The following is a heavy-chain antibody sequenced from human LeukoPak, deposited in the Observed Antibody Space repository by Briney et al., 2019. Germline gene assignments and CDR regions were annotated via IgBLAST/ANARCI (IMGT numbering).Heavy chain of an antibody. CDR3: ARDQVYYMDV. CDR2: IGGRTSTT. CDR1: GFTFSDYN. J-gene: IGHJ6*03. Sequence: GGSLRLSCAASGFTFSDYNMNWVRQAPGQGLEWLSHIGGRTSTTYYADSVKGRFTISRDNAKNSLYLQMNGLSDEDTAVYYCARDQVYYMDVWGKGTTVTVSS. V-gene: IGHV3-48*02.